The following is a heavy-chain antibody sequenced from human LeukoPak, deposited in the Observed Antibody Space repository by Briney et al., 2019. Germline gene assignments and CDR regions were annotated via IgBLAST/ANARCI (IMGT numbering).Heavy chain of an antibody. Sequence: PGGSLRLSCAASEFTFSSYGMSWVRQAPGKGLEWVSSISGSGGSTQYADSVQGRFAISRDNSKNTLYLQMNSLRAEDTAVYYCLVVAASIQFDSWGQGTLVTVSS. V-gene: IGHV3-23*01. CDR1: EFTFSSYG. D-gene: IGHD2-2*02. CDR3: LVVAASIQFDS. J-gene: IGHJ4*02. CDR2: ISGSGGST.